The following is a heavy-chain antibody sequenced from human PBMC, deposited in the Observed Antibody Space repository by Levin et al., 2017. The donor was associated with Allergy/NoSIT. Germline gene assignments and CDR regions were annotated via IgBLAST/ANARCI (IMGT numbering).Heavy chain of an antibody. CDR3: AKDHYYDSTGSGIGGFDN. CDR2: ILGSGGNT. CDR1: GFTFSSFA. J-gene: IGHJ5*02. V-gene: IGHV3-23*01. Sequence: GESLKISCAASGFTFSSFAMSWVRQTPGKGLEWVSGILGSGGNTFYADSVKGRFSISRDNSKNTVYLQMNRLRAEDTAVYYCAKDHYYDSTGSGIGGFDNWGQGTLVTVPS. D-gene: IGHD3-22*01.